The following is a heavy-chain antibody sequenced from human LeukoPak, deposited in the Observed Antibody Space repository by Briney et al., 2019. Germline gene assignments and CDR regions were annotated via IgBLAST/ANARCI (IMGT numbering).Heavy chain of an antibody. CDR2: IYYSGNT. D-gene: IGHD5-12*01. Sequence: TSSETLSLTCTGSGGSISSSSYYWGWIRQPPGKGLEWIGSIYYSGNTYYNPSLKSRVTISADTSKNQFSLKVSSVTAADTAVYYCARYHNGYDDYWGQGTLVTVSS. CDR3: ARYHNGYDDY. J-gene: IGHJ4*02. V-gene: IGHV4-39*07. CDR1: GGSISSSSYY.